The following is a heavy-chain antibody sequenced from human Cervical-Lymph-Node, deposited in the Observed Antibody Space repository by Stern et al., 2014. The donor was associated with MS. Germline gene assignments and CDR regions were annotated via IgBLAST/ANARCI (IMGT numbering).Heavy chain of an antibody. J-gene: IGHJ4*02. CDR3: ARDYEDTSMLFDH. D-gene: IGHD2-8*01. CDR1: GFTFSSYG. V-gene: IGHV3-30*03. Sequence: LQPGRSLRLSCAASGFTFSSYGMHWVRQAPGKGLEWVTVISYDGNHKYYAASVKGRFTIYRDNSKNTLHLQMNSVTPDDTAIYYCARDYEDTSMLFDHWGQGTLVTVSS. CDR2: ISYDGNHK.